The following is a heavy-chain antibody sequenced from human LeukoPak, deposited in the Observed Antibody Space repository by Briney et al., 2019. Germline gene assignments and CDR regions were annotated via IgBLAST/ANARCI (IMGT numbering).Heavy chain of an antibody. D-gene: IGHD1-1*01. CDR3: ARTGTDVGAFDI. V-gene: IGHV1-69*13. Sequence: ASVKVSCKAPGGTFSSYAISWVRQAPGQGLEWMGGIIPIFGTANYAQKFQGRVTITADESTSTAYMELSSLRSEDTAVYYCARTGTDVGAFDIWGQGTMVTVSS. CDR2: IIPIFGTA. CDR1: GGTFSSYA. J-gene: IGHJ3*02.